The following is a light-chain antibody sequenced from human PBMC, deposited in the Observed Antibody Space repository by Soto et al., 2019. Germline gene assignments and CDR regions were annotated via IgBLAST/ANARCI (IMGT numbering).Light chain of an antibody. Sequence: EIVMTQSPATLSVSPGERATLSCRASQSVSSNLAWYQQKPGQAPRLLIYGASTRATGIPARFSSSGSRAEFTLTLFRLHSEDLSVYYRLQYYNLPLTFGGGTKVEIQ. CDR1: QSVSSN. V-gene: IGKV3-15*01. CDR3: LQYYNLPLT. J-gene: IGKJ4*01. CDR2: GAS.